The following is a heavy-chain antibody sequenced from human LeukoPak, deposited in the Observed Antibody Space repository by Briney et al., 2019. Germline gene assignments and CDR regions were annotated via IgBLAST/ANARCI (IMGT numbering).Heavy chain of an antibody. V-gene: IGHV4-38-2*02. CDR3: ARQTGATFDY. D-gene: IGHD1-26*01. CDR1: GYSIGSGYY. Sequence: SETLSLTCIVSGYSIGSGYYWGWIRQPPGKGLEWFGSIYHSGSTYYKPSLKSRVTISVDTSKNQFSLRLSSVTAADTAIYYCARQTGATFDYWGQGTLVTVSS. J-gene: IGHJ4*02. CDR2: IYHSGST.